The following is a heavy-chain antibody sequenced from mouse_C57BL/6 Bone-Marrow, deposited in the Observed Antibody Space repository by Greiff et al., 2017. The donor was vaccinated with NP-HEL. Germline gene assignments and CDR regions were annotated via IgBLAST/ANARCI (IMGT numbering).Heavy chain of an antibody. CDR1: GYTFTDYY. CDR3: ARHGSSYPDY. CDR2: INPNNGGT. V-gene: IGHV1-26*01. J-gene: IGHJ2*01. Sequence: EVQLQQSGPELVKPGASVKISCKASGYTFTDYYMNWVKQSHGKSLEWIGDINPNNGGTSYNQKFKGKATLTVDKSSSTAYMELRSLTSEDSAVYYCARHGSSYPDYWGQGTTLTVSS. D-gene: IGHD1-1*01.